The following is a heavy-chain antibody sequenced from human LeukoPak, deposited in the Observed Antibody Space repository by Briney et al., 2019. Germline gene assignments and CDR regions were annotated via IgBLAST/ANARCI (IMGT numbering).Heavy chain of an antibody. V-gene: IGHV3-21*01. J-gene: IGHJ5*02. CDR3: ARSHTSGYYSINWFDP. CDR2: ISGNSVYT. Sequence: EGSLRLSCAASGFTFSSYSMNWVRQAPGKGLEWVSSISGNSVYTFYADSVKGRFTISRDSAKNSLYLQMNSLRAEDTAVYYCARSHTSGYYSINWFDPWGQGTLVIVSS. CDR1: GFTFSSYS. D-gene: IGHD3-22*01.